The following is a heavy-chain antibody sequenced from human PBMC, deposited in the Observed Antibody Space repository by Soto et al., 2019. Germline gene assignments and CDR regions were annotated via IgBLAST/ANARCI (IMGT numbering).Heavy chain of an antibody. CDR3: AIYGGNSVYFAY. D-gene: IGHD4-17*01. V-gene: IGHV4-30-4*01. Sequence: SETLCLSCTVAWGSSVDYDGSWIRQPPGKGLEWIVSISSTGNTDYNPSLTSRVTISLDTSKNQFSLKLSSVTAADTAVYYCAIYGGNSVYFAYWRQGALVTVTS. CDR2: ISSTGNT. J-gene: IGHJ4*02. CDR1: WGSSVDYD.